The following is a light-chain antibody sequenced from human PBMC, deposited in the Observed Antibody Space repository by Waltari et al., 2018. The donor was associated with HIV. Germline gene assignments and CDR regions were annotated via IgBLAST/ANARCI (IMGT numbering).Light chain of an antibody. V-gene: IGKV2-28*01. CDR1: RSLLHRNGYSY. J-gene: IGKJ1*01. Sequence: DIVMTQSPLSLPVTPGEAASISCRSSRSLLHRNGYSYLDWYLQKPGQSPQPLIYLGSNRASGVPDRFSGSGSGTDFTLKISRVEAEDVGVYYCMQALQTPRTFGQGTKVEIK. CDR3: MQALQTPRT. CDR2: LGS.